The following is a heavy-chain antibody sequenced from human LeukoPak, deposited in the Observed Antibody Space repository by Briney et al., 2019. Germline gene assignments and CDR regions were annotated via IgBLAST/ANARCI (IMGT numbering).Heavy chain of an antibody. Sequence: GGSLRLSCAASGFTFSSYWMSWVRQAPGKGLEWVANIKQDGSEKYYVDSVKGRFTISRDNAKNSLYLQMNSLRAEDTAVYFCVRVGESYYDILTGYYEEGEDFDYWGQGTLVTVSS. V-gene: IGHV3-7*03. D-gene: IGHD3-9*01. CDR1: GFTFSSYW. CDR2: IKQDGSEK. CDR3: VRVGESYYDILTGYYEEGEDFDY. J-gene: IGHJ4*02.